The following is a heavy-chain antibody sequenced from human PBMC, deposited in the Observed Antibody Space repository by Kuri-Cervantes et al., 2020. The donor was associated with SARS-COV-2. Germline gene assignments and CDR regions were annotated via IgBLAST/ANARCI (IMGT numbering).Heavy chain of an antibody. V-gene: IGHV3-48*03. Sequence: GESLKISCAASGFTFSSYEMNWVRQAPGKGLEWVSYISSSGSTIYYADSVKGRVTISRDNAKNSLYLQMNSLRAEDTAVYYCAPRGEGSGFDYWGQGTLVTVSS. D-gene: IGHD3-16*01. CDR1: GFTFSSYE. CDR3: APRGEGSGFDY. J-gene: IGHJ4*02. CDR2: ISSSGSTI.